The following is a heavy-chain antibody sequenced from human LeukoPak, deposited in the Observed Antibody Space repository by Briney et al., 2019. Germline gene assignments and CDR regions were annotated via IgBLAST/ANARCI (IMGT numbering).Heavy chain of an antibody. D-gene: IGHD3-10*01. CDR2: ISYDGSNK. CDR1: GFTFSSYE. V-gene: IGHV3-30-3*01. J-gene: IGHJ4*02. Sequence: GGSLRLSCAASGFTFSSYEMNWVRQAPGKGLEWVAVISYDGSNKYYADSVKGRFTISRDNSKNTLYLQMNSLRAEDTAVYYCAREENLSMVRGVIITYFDYWGQGTLVTVSS. CDR3: AREENLSMVRGVIITYFDY.